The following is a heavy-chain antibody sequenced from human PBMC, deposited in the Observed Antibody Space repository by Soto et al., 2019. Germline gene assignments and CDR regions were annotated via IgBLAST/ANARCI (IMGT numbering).Heavy chain of an antibody. CDR1: GGSISHFF. J-gene: IGHJ4*02. D-gene: IGHD6-25*01. Sequence: QVQLQESGPGLVKPSETLSLTCTVSGGSISHFFWHWIRQPPGKGLEWIGSFYYSGSTKYHPSLKRRVTISTDMSNNEFSLKLTSVTAADTAVYYCVRIAAAGTTWGQGTLVTVSS. CDR2: FYYSGST. CDR3: VRIAAAGTT. V-gene: IGHV4-59*01.